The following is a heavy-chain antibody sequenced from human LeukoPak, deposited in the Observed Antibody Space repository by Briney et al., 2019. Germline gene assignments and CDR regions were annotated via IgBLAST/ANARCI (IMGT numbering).Heavy chain of an antibody. J-gene: IGHJ6*02. CDR2: ITPLFGTA. V-gene: IGHV1-69*13. CDR3: ARSPLSSRWYMYYYGMDV. D-gene: IGHD6-13*01. Sequence: SVKVSCKASGGTFSKYTISWVRQRPGQGLEWMGGITPLFGTANYAQKFQGRVTITADESTSTAYMELSSLRSEDTAVYYCARSPLSSRWYMYYYGMDVWGQGTTVTVSS. CDR1: GGTFSKYT.